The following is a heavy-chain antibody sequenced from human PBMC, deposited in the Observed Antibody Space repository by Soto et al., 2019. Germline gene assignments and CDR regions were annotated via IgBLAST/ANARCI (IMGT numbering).Heavy chain of an antibody. D-gene: IGHD2-2*02. J-gene: IGHJ6*04. CDR2: IYYSGST. CDR1: GGSISYYY. V-gene: IGHV4-59*08. Sequence: AETMSPTYTGSGGSISYYYCSWIRKPRGKGLEWIGYIYYSGSTNYNPSLRSRVTIAVDTSKTRFSLKLGSVTAADTAVYYCAITTSYRSPFNYYSYAMAAWGTGTTVTVSS. CDR3: AITTSYRSPFNYYSYAMAA.